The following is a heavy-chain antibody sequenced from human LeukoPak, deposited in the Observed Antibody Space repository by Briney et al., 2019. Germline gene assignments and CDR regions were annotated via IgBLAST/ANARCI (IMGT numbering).Heavy chain of an antibody. CDR2: IYYSVST. V-gene: IGHV4-39*01. CDR1: GGSISSTNYY. D-gene: IGHD2-2*01. J-gene: IGHJ4*02. CDR3: ARRTSSGGYFDY. Sequence: KPSETLSLTYTVSGGSISSTNYYWGWIRQPPGKGLEWIGSIYYSVSTYYNPSLKSRVTISVDTSKNQFSLRLTSVTAADTAVYYCARRTSSGGYFDYWGQGTLVTVSS.